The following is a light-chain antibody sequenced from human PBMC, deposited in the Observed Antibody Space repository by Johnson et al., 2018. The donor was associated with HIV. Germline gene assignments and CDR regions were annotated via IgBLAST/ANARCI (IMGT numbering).Light chain of an antibody. CDR2: ESN. Sequence: QSVLTQPPSVSAAPGQKVTISCSGSSSNIGKNSVSWYQQLPGTAPKLLIYESNKRPSGIPDRLSGSKSGPLATLDITGLQTGDEADYYCGTWDSSLSAYVFGTGTKVTVL. V-gene: IGLV1-51*02. J-gene: IGLJ1*01. CDR3: GTWDSSLSAYV. CDR1: SSNIGKNS.